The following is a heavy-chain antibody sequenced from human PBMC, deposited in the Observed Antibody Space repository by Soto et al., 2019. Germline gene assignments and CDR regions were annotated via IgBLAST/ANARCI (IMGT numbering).Heavy chain of an antibody. CDR3: ARGITIFGVSDSRLDP. CDR2: ISAYNGNT. Sequence: VASVKVSCKASGYTFTSYGISWVRQAPGQGLEWMGWISAYNGNTNYAQKLQGRVTMTTDTSTSTAYMELRSLRSDDTAVYYCARGITIFGVSDSRLDPWGQGTLVTFSS. CDR1: GYTFTSYG. V-gene: IGHV1-18*01. D-gene: IGHD3-3*01. J-gene: IGHJ5*02.